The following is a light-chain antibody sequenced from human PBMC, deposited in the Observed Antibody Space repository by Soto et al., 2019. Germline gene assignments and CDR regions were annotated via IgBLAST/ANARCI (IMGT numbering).Light chain of an antibody. V-gene: IGKV1-39*01. Sequence: DIQMTQSPSSLSASVGDRVTITCRASQSIGTNLNWYQQRPGKAPKLLIYAVSSLRSGVSSRFSGSGSGTDFTLSINSLQREDFATYYCQQTYSAPPLFGQGTKVEIK. J-gene: IGKJ1*01. CDR1: QSIGTN. CDR3: QQTYSAPPL. CDR2: AVS.